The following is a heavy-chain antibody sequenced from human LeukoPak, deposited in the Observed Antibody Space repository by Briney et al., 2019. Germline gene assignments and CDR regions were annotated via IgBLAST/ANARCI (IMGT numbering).Heavy chain of an antibody. CDR3: ARDLRFGEGGFDY. Sequence: SQTLSLTCAISGDSVSGNSAAWNWIRQSPSRGLEWLGRTYYRSKWSNDYAVSVKSRIIINPETSKDQFSLHLNSVTPEDTAVYYCARDLRFGEGGFDYWGQGILVTVSS. J-gene: IGHJ4*02. CDR1: GDSVSGNSAA. D-gene: IGHD3-10*01. V-gene: IGHV6-1*01. CDR2: TYYRSKWSN.